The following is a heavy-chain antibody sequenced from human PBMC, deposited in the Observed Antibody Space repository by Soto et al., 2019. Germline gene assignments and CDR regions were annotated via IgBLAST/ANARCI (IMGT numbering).Heavy chain of an antibody. J-gene: IGHJ2*01. CDR2: IYYSGST. Sequence: SETLSLTCTVSGGSISSSSYYWGWIRQPPGKGLEWIGSIYYSGSTYYNPSLKSRVTISVDTSKNQFSLKLSSVTAADTAVYYCARRNGEPIGVAGFFDLWGRGTLVTVSS. D-gene: IGHD6-19*01. CDR3: ARRNGEPIGVAGFFDL. V-gene: IGHV4-39*01. CDR1: GGSISSSSYY.